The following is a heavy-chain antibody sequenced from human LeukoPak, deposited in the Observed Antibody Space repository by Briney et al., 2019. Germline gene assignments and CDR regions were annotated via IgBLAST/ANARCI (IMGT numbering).Heavy chain of an antibody. D-gene: IGHD3-10*01. CDR1: GGSISSGGYY. Sequence: PSETLSLTCTVSGGSISSGGYYWSWIRQHPGKGLEWIGYIYYSGSTNYNPSLKSRVTISVDTSKNRFSLKLRSVTAADTAVYYCARDSFYGSRTYSLPVNWFDPWGQGTLVTVSS. CDR2: IYYSGST. CDR3: ARDSFYGSRTYSLPVNWFDP. J-gene: IGHJ5*02. V-gene: IGHV4-31*03.